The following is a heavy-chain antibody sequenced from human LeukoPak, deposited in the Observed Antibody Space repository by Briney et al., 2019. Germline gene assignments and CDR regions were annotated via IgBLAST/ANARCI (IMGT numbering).Heavy chain of an antibody. V-gene: IGHV4-34*01. CDR2: INHSGST. CDR3: ARFPTA. CDR1: GGSFSGYY. D-gene: IGHD4-17*01. Sequence: SETLSLTCAVYGGSFSGYYWSWIRQPPGKGLEWIGEINHSGSTNYNPSLKSRVTISVDTSKNQFSLKLSSVTAANTAVYYCARFPTAWGQGTLVTVSS. J-gene: IGHJ5*02.